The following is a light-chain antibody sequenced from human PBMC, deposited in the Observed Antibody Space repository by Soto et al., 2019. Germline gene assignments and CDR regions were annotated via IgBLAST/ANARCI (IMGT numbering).Light chain of an antibody. CDR1: SGHSSYA. V-gene: IGLV4-69*01. J-gene: IGLJ2*01. CDR2: LNSDGSH. Sequence: QAVVTQSPSASASLGASVKLTCTLSSGHSSYAIAWHQQQPEKGPRYLMKLNSDGSHSKGDGIPDRFSGFSSGAERYLTISSPQSEDEADYYCQTWGTGNVVFGGGTKLTVL. CDR3: QTWGTGNVV.